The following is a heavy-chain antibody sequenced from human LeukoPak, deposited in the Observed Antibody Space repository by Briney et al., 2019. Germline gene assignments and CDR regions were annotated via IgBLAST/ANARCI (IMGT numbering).Heavy chain of an antibody. Sequence: GGSLRLSCAAFGFTFISYWMHWVRQAPGKRLVWVSLIKSDGSSTSYADFVKGRFTISRDNAKNTLYLQMNSLRAEDTAVYYCAREVCSGGSCYHDYWGQGTLVTVSS. CDR2: IKSDGSST. V-gene: IGHV3-74*01. J-gene: IGHJ4*02. D-gene: IGHD2-15*01. CDR3: AREVCSGGSCYHDY. CDR1: GFTFISYW.